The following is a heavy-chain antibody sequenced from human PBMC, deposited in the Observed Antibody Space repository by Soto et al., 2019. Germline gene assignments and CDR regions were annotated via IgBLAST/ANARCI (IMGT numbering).Heavy chain of an antibody. Sequence: GGSLRLSCAASGSTFSSYEMKWVRPAPGEGLEWVSYISGSSSMIYYADSVTGPFTISRDNAKNSLYLQVSSLRADDTTAYYCANDFWSEYSWGQGTLVTVSS. CDR3: ANDFWSEYS. J-gene: IGHJ5*02. CDR2: ISGSSSMI. V-gene: IGHV3-48*03. D-gene: IGHD3-3*01. CDR1: GSTFSSYE.